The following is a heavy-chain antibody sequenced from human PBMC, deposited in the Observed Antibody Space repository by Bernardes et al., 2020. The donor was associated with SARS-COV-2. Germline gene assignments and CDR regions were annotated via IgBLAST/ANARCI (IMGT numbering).Heavy chain of an antibody. V-gene: IGHV3-21*04. CDR2: ISSTSIYI. CDR1: GFIFSDYT. D-gene: IGHD4-17*01. J-gene: IGHJ6*02. Sequence: GWSLRLSCAASGFIFSDYTMNWVRQAPGKGLEWVSSISSTSIYIYYADSVKGRFTISRDNAKNSLYLQMNSLRAEDTAVYYCATTLTSQYYYGMDVWGQGTTVTVSS. CDR3: ATTLTSQYYYGMDV.